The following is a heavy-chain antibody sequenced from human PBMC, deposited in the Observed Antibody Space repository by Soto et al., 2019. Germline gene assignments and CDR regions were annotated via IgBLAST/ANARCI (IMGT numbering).Heavy chain of an antibody. CDR3: ARELSIPYYYDSSGDDY. J-gene: IGHJ4*02. CDR1: GYTFTSYY. Sequence: QVQLVQSGAAVKKPGASVKVSCKASGYTFTSYYMHWVRQAPGQGLEWMGIINPSGGSTSYAQKFQGRVTMTRDTSTSTVYMELSSLRSEDTAVYYCARELSIPYYYDSSGDDYWGQGTLVTVSS. D-gene: IGHD3-22*01. CDR2: INPSGGST. V-gene: IGHV1-46*01.